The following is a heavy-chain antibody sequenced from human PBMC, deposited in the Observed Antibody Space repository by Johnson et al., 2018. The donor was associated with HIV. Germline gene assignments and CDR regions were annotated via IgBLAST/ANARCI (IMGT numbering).Heavy chain of an antibody. Sequence: VQLVESGGGLVKPGGSLRLSCVASGFTLSNVWMSWVRQVPGKGLEWIGRIKTKVSGGTAEYAAPVNASFTISRDDSKNTLYLKINSLETEDTAVYYCATIFMGSNYYSAFDMWGQGTMVTVSS. CDR1: GFTLSNVW. D-gene: IGHD1-26*01. V-gene: IGHV3-15*01. J-gene: IGHJ3*02. CDR3: ATIFMGSNYYSAFDM. CDR2: IKTKVSGGTA.